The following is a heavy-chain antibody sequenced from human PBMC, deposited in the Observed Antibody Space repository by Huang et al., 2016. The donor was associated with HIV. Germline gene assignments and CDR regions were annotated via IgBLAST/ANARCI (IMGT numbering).Heavy chain of an antibody. CDR3: ERLPTPSSYDTWSLSPVEEDFFYFNMDL. CDR2: LKTVEPS. V-gene: IGHV4-34*02. D-gene: IGHD3-3*01. Sequence: QVRLEQWGEGVVKPSDTLSLTCAVYGASFTTYFWSWIRQSPVKGLQWIGDLKTVEPSNLNPVSQSRVVMSVDTPKNQFPLSLRDITAADAAIDYCERLPTPSSYDTWSLSPVEEDFFYFNMDLWGQGTPVIVSS. J-gene: IGHJ6*03. CDR1: GASFTTYF.